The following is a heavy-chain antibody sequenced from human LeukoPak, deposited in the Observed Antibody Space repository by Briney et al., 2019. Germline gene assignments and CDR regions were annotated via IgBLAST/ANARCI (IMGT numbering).Heavy chain of an antibody. Sequence: ASVKVSCKASGYTFTGYYMHWVRQAPGQGLEWMGWINPNGGGTNYAQKFQGRVTMTRDTSISTAYMELSRLRSDDTAVYYCARDRTLRTTVTFSHWGQGTLVTVSS. CDR3: ARDRTLRTTVTFSH. V-gene: IGHV1-2*02. CDR1: GYTFTGYY. CDR2: INPNGGGT. D-gene: IGHD4-17*01. J-gene: IGHJ4*02.